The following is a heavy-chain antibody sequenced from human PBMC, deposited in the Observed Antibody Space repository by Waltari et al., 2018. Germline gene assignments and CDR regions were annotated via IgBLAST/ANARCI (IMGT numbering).Heavy chain of an antibody. J-gene: IGHJ3*02. CDR3: ARRILTGGEGSRATAMVENNDAFDI. CDR2: IYTSGST. CDR1: GGSISSGSYY. V-gene: IGHV4-61*02. D-gene: IGHD5-18*01. Sequence: QVQLQESGPGLVKPSQTLSLTCTVSGGSISSGSYYWSWIRQPAGKGLAWIGRIYTSGSTNYNPSLKSRVTISVDTSKNQFSLKLSSVTAADTAVYYCARRILTGGEGSRATAMVENNDAFDIWGQGTMVTVSS.